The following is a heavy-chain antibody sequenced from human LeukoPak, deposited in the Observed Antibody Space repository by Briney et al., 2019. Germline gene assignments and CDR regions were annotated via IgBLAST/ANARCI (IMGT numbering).Heavy chain of an antibody. D-gene: IGHD5-12*01. J-gene: IGHJ4*02. Sequence: SETLSLTCTVSGGSINNYYWSWIRQPPGKGLEWVGCIYYSGSTNYNPSLESRVAISVDTSKTQFSLRLSSVTAADTAVYYCARAVGDYGYGRYFDYWGQGTLVTVSS. CDR1: GGSINNYY. CDR3: ARAVGDYGYGRYFDY. CDR2: IYYSGST. V-gene: IGHV4-59*01.